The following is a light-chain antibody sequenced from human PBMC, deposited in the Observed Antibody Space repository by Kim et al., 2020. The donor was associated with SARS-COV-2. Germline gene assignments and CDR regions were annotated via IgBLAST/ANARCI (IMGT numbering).Light chain of an antibody. CDR3: QQLNSYPRLT. CDR1: QGISSY. CDR2: AAS. V-gene: IGKV1-9*01. Sequence: TGGDRVTISCRASQGISSYLAWYQQKPGKAPKLLIYAASTLQSGVPSRFSGSGSGTEFTLTISSLQPEDFATYYCQQLNSYPRLTFGGGTKVDIK. J-gene: IGKJ4*01.